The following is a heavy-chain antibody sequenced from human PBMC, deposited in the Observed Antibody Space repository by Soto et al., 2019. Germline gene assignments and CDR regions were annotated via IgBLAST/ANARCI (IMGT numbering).Heavy chain of an antibody. J-gene: IGHJ5*02. CDR1: GYSFTNHY. V-gene: IGHV1-46*03. CDR3: ARLLNTWFDP. CDR2: INPSGGAT. Sequence: QVQLVQSGAEVKKPGASVKVSCKASGYSFTNHYIHWVRQAPGQGLEWMGIINPSGGATNYAQKFQDRVTMTRDTSTSTVYMELNSLRSEDTAVYYCARLLNTWFDPWGQGTLVTVSS. D-gene: IGHD2-15*01.